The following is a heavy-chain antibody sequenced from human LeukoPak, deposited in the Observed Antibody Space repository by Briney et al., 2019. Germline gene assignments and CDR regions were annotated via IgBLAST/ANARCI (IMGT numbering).Heavy chain of an antibody. D-gene: IGHD6-13*01. J-gene: IGHJ4*02. Sequence: PGGSLRLSCVASGFTFSSYWMHWVRHAPGKGLVWVSRINGDGSSTSYADSVKGRFTISRDNAKNTLYLQMNSLRAEDTAVYYCARGVYGSSCGYWGQGTLVTVSS. V-gene: IGHV3-74*01. CDR2: INGDGSST. CDR1: GFTFSSYW. CDR3: ARGVYGSSCGY.